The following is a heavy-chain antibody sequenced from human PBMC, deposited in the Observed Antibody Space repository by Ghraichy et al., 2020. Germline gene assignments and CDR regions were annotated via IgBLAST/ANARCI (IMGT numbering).Heavy chain of an antibody. D-gene: IGHD5-18*01. CDR1: GGSFSGYY. CDR2: INHSGST. Sequence: SETLSLTCAVYGGSFSGYYWSWIRQPPGKGLEWIGEINHSGSTNYNPSLKSRVTISVDTSKNQFSLKLSSVTAADTAVYYCARGQQLWQVYYYYYMDVWGKGTTVTVSS. J-gene: IGHJ6*03. V-gene: IGHV4-34*01. CDR3: ARGQQLWQVYYYYYMDV.